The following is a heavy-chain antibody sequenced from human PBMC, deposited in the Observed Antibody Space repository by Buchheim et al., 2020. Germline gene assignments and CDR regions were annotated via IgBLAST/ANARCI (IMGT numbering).Heavy chain of an antibody. D-gene: IGHD3/OR15-3a*01. J-gene: IGHJ4*02. Sequence: EVQLVESGGGLVQPGGSLRLSCAASGFTFTSYWMHWVRQAPGKGLVWVSRINTDGSNTTYTDSVKGRFTISRDNAKNTLYLQMNSLRAEDTAVYYCARGGLGRPSSAHGYWGQGT. CDR3: ARGGLGRPSSAHGY. CDR2: INTDGSNT. CDR1: GFTFTSYW. V-gene: IGHV3-74*01.